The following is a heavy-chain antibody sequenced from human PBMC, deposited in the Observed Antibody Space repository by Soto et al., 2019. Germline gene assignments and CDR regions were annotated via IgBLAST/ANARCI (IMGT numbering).Heavy chain of an antibody. CDR3: ARGGVGRFLDWLFDY. CDR2: ISYSGRT. Sequence: QVQLQESGPGLVKPSQTLSLTCSVSGGPITSGDYFWTWIRQAPGKGLEWIGYISYSGRTYYNPSLKGRVFISLGTSKNQFPLKLSSVAAADTGVDFCARGGVGRFLDWLFDYWGQGTQVTVSS. D-gene: IGHD3-3*01. V-gene: IGHV4-30-4*01. J-gene: IGHJ4*02. CDR1: GGPITSGDYF.